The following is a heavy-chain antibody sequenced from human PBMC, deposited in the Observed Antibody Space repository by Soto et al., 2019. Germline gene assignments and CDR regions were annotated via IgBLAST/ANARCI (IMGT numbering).Heavy chain of an antibody. CDR2: VYHGVTA. Sequence: SETLSLTCSVSGCSIIGADYWGWIRQPPGKGLDWIGTVYHGVTAFYNPSLESRVAMSVDTSKNHFSLNLSSVTAADMAVYYCAREGSYSAYNFAHGIQLWSFDFWGQGALVTVSS. V-gene: IGHV4-38-2*02. CDR1: GCSIIGADY. CDR3: AREGSYSAYNFAHGIQLWSFDF. D-gene: IGHD5-12*01. J-gene: IGHJ4*02.